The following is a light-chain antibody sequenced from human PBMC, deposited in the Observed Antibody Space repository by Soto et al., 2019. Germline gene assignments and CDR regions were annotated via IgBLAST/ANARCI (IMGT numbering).Light chain of an antibody. V-gene: IGKV1-39*01. CDR3: QQYNDWPLT. Sequence: DLQMTQSPSSLSASVGDRVTITCRASQSISSYLNWYQQKPGKAPKLLIYAASSLQSGVPSRFSGSGSGTDFTLTISSLQPEDFAVYYCQQYNDWPLTFGGGTKVEIK. J-gene: IGKJ4*01. CDR1: QSISSY. CDR2: AAS.